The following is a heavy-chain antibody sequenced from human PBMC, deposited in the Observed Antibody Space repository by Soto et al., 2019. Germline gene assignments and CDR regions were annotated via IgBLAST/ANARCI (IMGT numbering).Heavy chain of an antibody. CDR3: ARCGEAAAGRYYYYYYGMDV. CDR1: GYSFTIYW. J-gene: IGHJ6*02. CDR2: IYPGDSDA. V-gene: IGHV5-51*01. D-gene: IGHD6-13*01. Sequence: SGYSFTIYWIGWVRQMPGKGLEWMGIIYPGDSDARYSPSFQGQVTISADKSISTAYLQWSSLKASDTAMYYCARCGEAAAGRYYYYYYGMDVWGQGTTVTVSS.